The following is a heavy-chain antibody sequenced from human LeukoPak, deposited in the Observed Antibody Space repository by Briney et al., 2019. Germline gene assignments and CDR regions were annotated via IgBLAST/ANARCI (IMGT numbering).Heavy chain of an antibody. J-gene: IGHJ4*02. D-gene: IGHD2-21*01. CDR1: GGFISSYY. CDR2: IYYSGRT. V-gene: IGHV4-59*01. CDR3: ARVQTPYYGGDEIGY. Sequence: SETLSLTCTVSGGFISSYYWSWIRQPPGKGLEWIGYIYYSGRTNYNPSLKSRVTISVDTSKNQFSLKLRSVTAADTAVYYCARVQTPYYGGDEIGYWSQGTLVTVSS.